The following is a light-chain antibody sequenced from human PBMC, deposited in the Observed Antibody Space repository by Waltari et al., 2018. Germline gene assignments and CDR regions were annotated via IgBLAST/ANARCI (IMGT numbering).Light chain of an antibody. J-gene: IGLJ2*01. Sequence: QSALTQPASVSGSPGQSITISCTGASSDVGGYTYVSWYQQYPGKAPKLMIYEVSNRPSAVSIRCSGSESGNSAALTISGLQAEDEADYSCSAYTISSTVVFGGGTKLTVL. CDR2: EVS. V-gene: IGLV2-14*01. CDR3: SAYTISSTVV. CDR1: SSDVGGYTY.